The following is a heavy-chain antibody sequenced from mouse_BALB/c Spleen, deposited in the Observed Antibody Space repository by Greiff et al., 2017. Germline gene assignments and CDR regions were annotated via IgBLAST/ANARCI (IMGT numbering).Heavy chain of an antibody. CDR3: AREETTVVRSYYAMDY. V-gene: IGHV3-2*02. D-gene: IGHD1-1*01. CDR2: ISYSGST. Sequence: EVKLQESGPGLVKPSQSLSLTCTVTGYSITSDYAWNWIRQFPGNKLEWMGYISYSGSTSYNPSLKSRISITRDTSKNQFFLQLNSVTTEDTATYYCAREETTVVRSYYAMDYWGQGTSVTVSS. J-gene: IGHJ4*01. CDR1: GYSITSDYA.